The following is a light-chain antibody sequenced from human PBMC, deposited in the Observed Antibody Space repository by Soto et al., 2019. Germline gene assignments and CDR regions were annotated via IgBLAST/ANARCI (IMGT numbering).Light chain of an antibody. CDR2: GNS. J-gene: IGLJ1*01. CDR3: QSYGSSLRGSV. V-gene: IGLV1-40*01. CDR1: SSNIGPGFD. Sequence: QSVLTQPPSVSGAPGQTVTISCAGSSSNIGPGFDVHWYQQVSGTAPKLLIYGNSNRPSGVPDRFSGSRSGTSASLAITGLQPEDEADYYCQSYGSSLRGSVFGPGTKVTVL.